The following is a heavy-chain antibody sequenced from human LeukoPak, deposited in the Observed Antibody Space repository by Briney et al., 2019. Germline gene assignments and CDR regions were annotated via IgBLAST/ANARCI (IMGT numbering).Heavy chain of an antibody. CDR1: GFTFTNYW. D-gene: IGHD5-18*01. CDR3: ARGYSYGSYDAFDI. CDR2: IKQEGSDK. J-gene: IGHJ3*02. V-gene: IGHV3-7*01. Sequence: GGSLRLSCAASGFTFTNYWMTWVRQAPGKGLEWVANIKQEGSDKYYVDSVKGRFTISRDNAKNSLFLQMNSLKVEDTAVYYCARGYSYGSYDAFDIWGQGTMVTVSS.